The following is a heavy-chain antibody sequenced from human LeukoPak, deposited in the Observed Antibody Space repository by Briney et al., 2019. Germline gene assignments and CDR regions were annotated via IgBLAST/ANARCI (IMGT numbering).Heavy chain of an antibody. D-gene: IGHD6-13*01. J-gene: IGHJ4*02. CDR2: IYSGGST. CDR3: ARGGPAAGRFDY. V-gene: IGHV3-66*01. Sequence: GGSLRLSCAASGFTVSSNYMSWVRQAPGKGLEWVSVIYSGGSTYYADSVKGRFTISRDNSKNTLYLQMNSLRAQHTAVYYCARGGPAAGRFDYWGQGTLVTVSS. CDR1: GFTVSSNY.